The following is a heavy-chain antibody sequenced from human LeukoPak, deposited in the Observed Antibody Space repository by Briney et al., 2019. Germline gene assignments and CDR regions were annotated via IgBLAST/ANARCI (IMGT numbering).Heavy chain of an antibody. J-gene: IGHJ4*02. CDR2: IWYDGSNK. CDR1: GFTFSSYG. Sequence: GRSLRLSCAASGFTFSSYGMHWVRQAPGKGLEWVAVIWYDGSNKYYADSVKGRFTISRDNSKNTLYLQMNSLRAEDTAVYYCAKERNGVWRPIDYWGQGTLVTVSS. CDR3: AKERNGVWRPIDY. D-gene: IGHD2-8*01. V-gene: IGHV3-33*06.